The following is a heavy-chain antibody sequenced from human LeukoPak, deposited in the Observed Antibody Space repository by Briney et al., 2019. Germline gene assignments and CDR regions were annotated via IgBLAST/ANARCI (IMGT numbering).Heavy chain of an antibody. J-gene: IGHJ4*02. CDR2: IYYSGIT. Sequence: PSETLSLTCTVSGGSISSYYWNWIRQPPGKGLEGMGYIYYSGITNYNPSLKSRVTMSVDTSNNQFSLKLSSVTAADTAVYYCARGAYCSGGSCYWYYWGQGTLVTVSS. CDR3: ARGAYCSGGSCYWYY. D-gene: IGHD2-15*01. CDR1: GGSISSYY. V-gene: IGHV4-59*01.